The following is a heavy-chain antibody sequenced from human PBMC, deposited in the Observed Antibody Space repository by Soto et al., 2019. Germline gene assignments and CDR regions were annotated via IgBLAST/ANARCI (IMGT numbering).Heavy chain of an antibody. CDR3: ASHPRDSSGYWYYFDY. V-gene: IGHV3-21*01. CDR1: GFTFSSHS. Sequence: EVQLVESGGCLVKPGGSLRLSCAASGFTFSSHSMNWVRQAPGKGLEWVSSISSSSTYIYYADSVKGRFTISRDNAKNSLYLQMNSLRAEDTAVYYCASHPRDSSGYWYYFDYWGQGTLVTVSS. J-gene: IGHJ4*02. D-gene: IGHD3-22*01. CDR2: ISSSSTYI.